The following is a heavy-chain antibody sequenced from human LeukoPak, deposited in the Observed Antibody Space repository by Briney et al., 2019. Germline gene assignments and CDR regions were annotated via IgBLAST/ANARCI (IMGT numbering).Heavy chain of an antibody. D-gene: IGHD1-1*01. CDR1: GYTFNTYY. CDR3: ARAPTKMERFDP. Sequence: ASVKVSCKASGYTFNTYYMHWVRQAPGQGLEWMGIINPSGDSTAYAQKFQGRVTLTRDTSTSTVYMELSSLRSEDTAVYYCARAPTKMERFDPWGQGTLVTVSS. J-gene: IGHJ5*02. CDR2: INPSGDST. V-gene: IGHV1-46*02.